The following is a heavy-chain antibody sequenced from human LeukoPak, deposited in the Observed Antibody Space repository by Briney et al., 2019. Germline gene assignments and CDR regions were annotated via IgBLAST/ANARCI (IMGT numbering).Heavy chain of an antibody. D-gene: IGHD3-10*01. J-gene: IGHJ4*02. CDR3: ARDGADYYGSGSYSPG. Sequence: PSETLSLTCTVSGGSISSYYWSWIRQPAGKGLEWIGRIYSSGSTNYNPSLKSRVTMSVDTSKNQFSLKLSSVTAADTAVYYCARDGADYYGSGSYSPGWGQGTLVTVSS. CDR2: IYSSGST. CDR1: GGSISSYY. V-gene: IGHV4-4*07.